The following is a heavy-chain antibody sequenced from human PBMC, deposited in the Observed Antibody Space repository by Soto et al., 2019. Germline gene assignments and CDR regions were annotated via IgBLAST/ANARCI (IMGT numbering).Heavy chain of an antibody. CDR2: IYYSGSP. J-gene: IGHJ4*02. CDR1: GGSISSYY. V-gene: IGHV4-59*01. CDR3: ATASTLYDFWSGYYGFYFDY. D-gene: IGHD3-3*01. Sequence: PSETLSLTCTVSGGSISSYYWSWIRQPPGKGLEWIGYIYYSGSPNYNPSLKSLVTIPVDTSKNQFSLKLSSVTAADTAVYYCATASTLYDFWSGYYGFYFDYWGQGTLVTVSS.